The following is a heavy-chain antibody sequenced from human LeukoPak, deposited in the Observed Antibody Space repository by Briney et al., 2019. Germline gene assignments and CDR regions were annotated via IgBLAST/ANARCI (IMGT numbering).Heavy chain of an antibody. Sequence: GGSLRLSCAASGFTFSSYSMNWVRQAPGKGLEWVANIKQDGSEKHYVDSVKGRFTIFRDNAKNSLYLQMNSLRAEDTAVYYCARDKIVGATNFDYWGQGTLVTVSS. CDR3: ARDKIVGATNFDY. D-gene: IGHD1-26*01. J-gene: IGHJ4*02. CDR2: IKQDGSEK. CDR1: GFTFSSYS. V-gene: IGHV3-7*01.